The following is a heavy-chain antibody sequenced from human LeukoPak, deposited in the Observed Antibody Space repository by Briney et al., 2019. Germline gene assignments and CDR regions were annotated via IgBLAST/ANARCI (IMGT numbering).Heavy chain of an antibody. CDR2: IWYDGSNK. CDR1: GFTFSSYS. V-gene: IGHV3-33*08. CDR3: ARGGSGYCSGGSCYSAPHPFDI. D-gene: IGHD2-15*01. Sequence: GGSLRLSCAASGFTFSSYSMNWVRQAPGKGLEWVAVIWYDGSNKYYADSVKGRFTISRDNSKNTLYLQMNSLRAEDTAVYYCARGGSGYCSGGSCYSAPHPFDIWGQGTMVTVSS. J-gene: IGHJ3*02.